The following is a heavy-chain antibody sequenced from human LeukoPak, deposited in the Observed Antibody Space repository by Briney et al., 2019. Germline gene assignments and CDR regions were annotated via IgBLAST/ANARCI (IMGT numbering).Heavy chain of an antibody. CDR2: ISSSSSTI. Sequence: GGALRLSCAASGFTFSSYSMNWVRQAPGKGLEWGSYISSSSSTIYYADSVKVRFNISRDNAKNSVYLQMNSLRAEDTAVYYCAREDVDTAIQRRFDYWGQGTLVTVSS. CDR1: GFTFSSYS. V-gene: IGHV3-48*01. J-gene: IGHJ4*02. D-gene: IGHD5-18*01. CDR3: AREDVDTAIQRRFDY.